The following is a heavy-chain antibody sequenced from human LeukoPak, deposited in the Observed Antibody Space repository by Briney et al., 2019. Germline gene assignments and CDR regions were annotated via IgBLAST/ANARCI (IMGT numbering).Heavy chain of an antibody. Sequence: GGSLRLSCAASGFTFSSYSMNWVRQAPGKGLEWGSYISGSSSTIYYADSVKGRFTISGDNGKNTLYLQMNSLRAEDTAVYYCARGSTYYDSSGQVPFDYWGQGTLVTVSS. CDR1: GFTFSSYS. D-gene: IGHD3-22*01. CDR2: ISGSSSTI. CDR3: ARGSTYYDSSGQVPFDY. V-gene: IGHV3-48*01. J-gene: IGHJ4*02.